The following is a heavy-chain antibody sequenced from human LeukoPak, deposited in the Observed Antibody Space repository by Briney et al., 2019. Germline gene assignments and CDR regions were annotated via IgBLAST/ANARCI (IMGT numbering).Heavy chain of an antibody. V-gene: IGHV1-18*01. CDR1: GYTFTSYG. J-gene: IGHJ4*02. Sequence: ASVKVSCKASGYTFTSYGISWVRQAPGQGLEWMGWISAYNGNTNYAQKLQGRVTMTTDTSTSTDYMELRSLRSDDTAVYYCARAPLGDYENFDYWGQGTLVTVSS. CDR3: ARAPLGDYENFDY. D-gene: IGHD4-17*01. CDR2: ISAYNGNT.